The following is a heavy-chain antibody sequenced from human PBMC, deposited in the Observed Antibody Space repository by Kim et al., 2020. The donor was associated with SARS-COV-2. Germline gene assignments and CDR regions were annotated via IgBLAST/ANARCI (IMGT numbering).Heavy chain of an antibody. D-gene: IGHD3-10*01. J-gene: IGHJ6*02. CDR2: ISGSGGST. V-gene: IGHV3-23*01. Sequence: GSLRLSCAASGFTFSSYAMSWVRQAPGKGLEWVSAISGSGGSTYYADSVKGRFTISRDNSKNTLYLQMNSLRAEDTAVYYCAKDRGFKYYYGSGSYYNPLYYGMDVWGQGTTVTVSS. CDR1: GFTFSSYA. CDR3: AKDRGFKYYYGSGSYYNPLYYGMDV.